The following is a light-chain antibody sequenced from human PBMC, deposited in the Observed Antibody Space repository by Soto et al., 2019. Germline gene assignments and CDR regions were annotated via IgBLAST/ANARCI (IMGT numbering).Light chain of an antibody. J-gene: IGLJ3*02. CDR1: SSNIGAGYD. CDR2: GNS. V-gene: IGLV1-40*01. CDR3: QSYDSSLSAWV. Sequence: QSVLTQPPSVSGAPGRRVTIPCTETSSNIGAGYDVHWYQQLPGTAPKLLIYGNSNRPSGVPDRFSGSKSGTSASLAITGLQAEDEADYYCQSYDSSLSAWVFGGGTKLTVL.